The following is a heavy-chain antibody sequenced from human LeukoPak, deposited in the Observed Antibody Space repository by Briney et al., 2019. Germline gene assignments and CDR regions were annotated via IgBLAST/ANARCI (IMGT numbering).Heavy chain of an antibody. D-gene: IGHD6-13*01. J-gene: IGHJ5*02. V-gene: IGHV3-11*01. CDR1: GFTFSDYY. CDR2: ISSSGSTI. CDR3: ARTTAAAPSRYNWFDP. Sequence: GGSLRLSCAASGFTFSDYYMSWIRQAPGKGLEWVSYISSSGSTIYYADSVKGRFTISRDNAKNSLYLQMNSLRAEDTAVYYCARTTAAAPSRYNWFDPWGQGTLVTVSS.